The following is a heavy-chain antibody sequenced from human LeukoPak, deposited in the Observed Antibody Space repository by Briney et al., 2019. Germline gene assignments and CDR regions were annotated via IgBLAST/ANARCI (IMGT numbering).Heavy chain of an antibody. V-gene: IGHV3-72*01. Sequence: GGSLSLSCAASGFTFSDHYMDWVRQAPGKGLEWVGRTRNKANSYTTEYAASVKGRFTISRDDSKNSLYLQMNSLKTEDTAVYYCAREPTADAFDIWGQGTMDTVSS. D-gene: IGHD4-17*01. CDR2: TRNKANSYTT. CDR1: GFTFSDHY. J-gene: IGHJ3*02. CDR3: AREPTADAFDI.